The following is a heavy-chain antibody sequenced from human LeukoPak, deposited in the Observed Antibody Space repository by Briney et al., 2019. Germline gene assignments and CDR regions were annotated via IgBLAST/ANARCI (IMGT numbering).Heavy chain of an antibody. Sequence: ASVKVSCKASGFTFTSYDINWVRQASGQGFEWMGWMNPNNGNTGYAQKFQGRVTMTRDTSINTAYMELRGLRSEDTAVYYCVRDGEGAAISVNYWFDPWGQGTLVTVSS. V-gene: IGHV1-8*01. CDR1: GFTFTSYD. CDR3: VRDGEGAAISVNYWFDP. CDR2: MNPNNGNT. D-gene: IGHD2-2*02. J-gene: IGHJ5*02.